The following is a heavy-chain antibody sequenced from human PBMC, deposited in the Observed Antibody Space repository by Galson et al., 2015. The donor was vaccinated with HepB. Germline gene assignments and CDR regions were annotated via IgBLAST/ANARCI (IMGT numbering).Heavy chain of an antibody. CDR1: GGSIRSSRYY. D-gene: IGHD2/OR15-2a*01. CDR3: AGQVYATSPTDP. Sequence: ETLSLTCSVSGGSIRSSRYYRGWIRQPPGKGLEWIASIYYTGSTDYNPTLNSRATISVDASINQLSLRLRSATAADTAVYYCAGQVYATSPTDPWGQGVLVIVSA. J-gene: IGHJ5*02. CDR2: IYYTGST. V-gene: IGHV4-39*01.